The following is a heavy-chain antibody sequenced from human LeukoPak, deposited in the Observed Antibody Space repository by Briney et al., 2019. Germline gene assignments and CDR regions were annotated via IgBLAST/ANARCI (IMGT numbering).Heavy chain of an antibody. CDR2: MSGSGGST. D-gene: IGHD2-15*01. V-gene: IGHV3-23*01. CDR3: AKGKGSSSSSIDW. J-gene: IGHJ4*02. CDR1: GFTFITYD. Sequence: GGSLRLSCAASGFTFITYDMSWVRQAPGKGLEWVSAMSGSGGSTYYADSVKGRFTSSRDNSKNTLYLQIHSLRAEDTSVYYCAKGKGSSSSSIDWWGQGTLVTVSS.